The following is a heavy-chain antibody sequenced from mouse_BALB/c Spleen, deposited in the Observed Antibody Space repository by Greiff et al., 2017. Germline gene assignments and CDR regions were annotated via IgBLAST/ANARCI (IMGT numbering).Heavy chain of an antibody. CDR2: IWAGGST. V-gene: IGHV2-9*02. CDR1: GFSLTSYG. CDR3: ARDRRRGGYAMDY. Sequence: VQLQQSGPGLVAPSQSLSITCTVSGFSLTSYGVHWVRQPPGKGLEWLGVIWAGGSTNYNSALMSRLSISKDNSKSQVFLKMNSLQTDDTAMYYCARDRRRGGYAMDYWGQGTSVTVSS. J-gene: IGHJ4*01.